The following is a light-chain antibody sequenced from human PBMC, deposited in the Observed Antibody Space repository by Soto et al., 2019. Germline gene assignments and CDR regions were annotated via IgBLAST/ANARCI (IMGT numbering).Light chain of an antibody. Sequence: QSVLTQPASVSGSPGQSITISCTGTSSDVGGYNFVSWYQHHPGKAPKLIIYEVGNRPSGVSNRFSGSKSGNTASLTISGLQAEDEADYYCTSYTSSTTPLFGGGTKVTVL. CDR3: TSYTSSTTPL. CDR1: SSDVGGYNF. V-gene: IGLV2-14*01. J-gene: IGLJ2*01. CDR2: EVG.